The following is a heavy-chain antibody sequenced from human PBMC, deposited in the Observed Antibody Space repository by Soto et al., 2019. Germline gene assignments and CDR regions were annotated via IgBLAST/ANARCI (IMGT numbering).Heavy chain of an antibody. CDR1: GFTFSYSA. CDR2: ISASGSST. V-gene: IGHV3-23*01. Sequence: VHLLESGGGLVQPGGSLRLSCAASGFTFSYSAINWVRQAPGRGLEWLATISASGSSTHYADSVRGRFTISRDNSRNTLDLQMNSLRVEDTARYYCAKDESTGYFDPGNYWGQGTLVTVSS. J-gene: IGHJ4*02. CDR3: AKDESTGYFDPGNY. D-gene: IGHD3-10*01.